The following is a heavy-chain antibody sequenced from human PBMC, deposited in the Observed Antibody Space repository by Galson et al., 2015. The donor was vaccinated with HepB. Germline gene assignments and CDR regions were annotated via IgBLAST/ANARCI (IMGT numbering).Heavy chain of an antibody. CDR2: ISGYNGDT. J-gene: IGHJ5*02. D-gene: IGHD1-7*01. CDR1: GYTFTRYG. CDR3: ARGGMSTRNYFDP. Sequence: SVKVSCKASGYTFTRYGISWVRQAPGQGLEWMGRISGYNGDTNYAQNFQGRVTMTADISTSTAYMELRSLRSDDTAVYYCARGGMSTRNYFDPWGQGTLVTVSS. V-gene: IGHV1-18*01.